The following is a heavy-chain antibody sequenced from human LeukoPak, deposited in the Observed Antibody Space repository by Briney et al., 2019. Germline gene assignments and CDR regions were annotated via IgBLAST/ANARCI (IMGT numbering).Heavy chain of an antibody. J-gene: IGHJ4*02. V-gene: IGHV3-23*01. D-gene: IGHD4-17*01. Sequence: PGASLRLSCAASGFTFSSYAMSWVRQAPGKGLEWGSAISGSGGSTYYADSVKGRFTIYRDNSKNTLYLQMNSLRTEDTAVYYCAKLVKERVTTVTKSYYFDYWGQGTLVTVSS. CDR1: GFTFSSYA. CDR3: AKLVKERVTTVTKSYYFDY. CDR2: ISGSGGST.